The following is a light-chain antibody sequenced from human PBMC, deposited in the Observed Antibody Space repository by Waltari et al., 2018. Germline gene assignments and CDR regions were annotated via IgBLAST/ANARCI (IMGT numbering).Light chain of an antibody. Sequence: SYVVTQSPSVSVAPGAPARITCGGDNIGSKSVHLYQQRPGQAPVLVIAYDSDRPSGIPERFSGSNSGNTATLTISWVEAEDEADYYCLVWHSTIDHQGVFGGGTKLTVL. CDR3: LVWHSTIDHQGV. V-gene: IGLV3-21*04. CDR1: NIGSKS. J-gene: IGLJ2*01. CDR2: YDS.